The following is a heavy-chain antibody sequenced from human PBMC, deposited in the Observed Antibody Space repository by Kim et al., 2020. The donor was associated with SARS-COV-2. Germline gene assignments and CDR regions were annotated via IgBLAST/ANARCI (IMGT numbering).Heavy chain of an antibody. CDR3: ARGGRLSVAYYYYYYGMDV. CDR2: ISTSGNTI. V-gene: IGHV3-11*04. CDR1: GFTFSDYY. Sequence: GGSLRLSCAASGFTFSDYYMSWIRQAPGKGLEWVSYISTSGNTIYYADSVKGRFTISRDNAENSLYLQLNSLRAEDTAVYYCARGGRLSVAYYYYYYGMDVWGQGTTVTVSS. J-gene: IGHJ6*02. D-gene: IGHD6-19*01.